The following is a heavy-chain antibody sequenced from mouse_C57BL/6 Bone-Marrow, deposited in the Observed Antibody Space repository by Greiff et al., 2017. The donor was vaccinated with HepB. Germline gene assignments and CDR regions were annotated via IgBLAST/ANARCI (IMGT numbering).Heavy chain of an antibody. CDR2: INYDGSST. V-gene: IGHV5-16*01. D-gene: IGHD2-3*01. J-gene: IGHJ1*03. CDR3: ARALLDGYPYWYFDV. CDR1: GFTFSDYY. Sequence: DVKLVESEGGLVQPGRSMKLSCTASGFTFSDYYMAWVRQVPEKGLEWVANINYDGSSTYYLDSLKSRFIISRDNAKNILYLQMSSLKSEDTATYYCARALLDGYPYWYFDVWGTGTTVTVSS.